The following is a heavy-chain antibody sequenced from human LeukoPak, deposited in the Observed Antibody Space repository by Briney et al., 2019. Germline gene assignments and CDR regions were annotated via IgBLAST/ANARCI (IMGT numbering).Heavy chain of an antibody. CDR2: SYSSGST. Sequence: SETLSLTCTVAGGSISSYYWSWMRQPAGKGLEWLWRSYSSGSTNHNPSLKSRVTMSVDTSKNQFSLKLSSVTAADTAVYYCARDRIAVAGNYYYYGMDVWGQGTTVTVSS. D-gene: IGHD6-19*01. J-gene: IGHJ6*02. CDR1: GGSISSYY. CDR3: ARDRIAVAGNYYYYGMDV. V-gene: IGHV4-4*07.